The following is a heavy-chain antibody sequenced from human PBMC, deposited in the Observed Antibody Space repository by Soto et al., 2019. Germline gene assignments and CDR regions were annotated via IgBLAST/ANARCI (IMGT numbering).Heavy chain of an antibody. J-gene: IGHJ5*02. V-gene: IGHV1-69*02. D-gene: IGHD2-15*01. CDR2: IIPILALT. CDR1: GDTSSTYS. CDR3: ARGYCSGGSWYSPRYNWFDP. Sequence: SVKVSCKASGDTSSTYSINWVRQAPGQGLEWVGRIIPILALTNYAQRFQGRVTITADKSTSKVYMELSSLRSEDTAVYYCARGYCSGGSWYSPRYNWFDPWGQGTLVTVSS.